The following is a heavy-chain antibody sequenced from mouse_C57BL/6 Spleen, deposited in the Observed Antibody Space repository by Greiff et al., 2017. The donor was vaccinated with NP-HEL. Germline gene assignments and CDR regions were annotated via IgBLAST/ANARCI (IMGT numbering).Heavy chain of an antibody. CDR3: ARPPYYYGSSRGYFDY. V-gene: IGHV1-64*01. Sequence: QVQLQQPGAELVKPGASVKLSCKASGYTFTSYWMHWVKQRPGQGLEWIGMIHPNSGSTNYNEKFKSKATLTVDKSSSTAYMQLSSLTSEDSAVYYCARPPYYYGSSRGYFDYWGQGTTLTVSS. CDR2: IHPNSGST. J-gene: IGHJ2*01. D-gene: IGHD1-1*01. CDR1: GYTFTSYW.